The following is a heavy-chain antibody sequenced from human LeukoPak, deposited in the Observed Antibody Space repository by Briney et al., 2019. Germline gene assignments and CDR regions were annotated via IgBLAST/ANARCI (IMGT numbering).Heavy chain of an antibody. CDR3: ARDNKVHPKNYDYWSGYYDLYYYYGKDV. D-gene: IGHD3-3*01. Sequence: SGKVSCESSGYNYTGDYMHGVLQSAEQLLGWMGWINSKITSTNDAQKFQGRVIMTRDTSISTAYMELCRLRSDDTAVYYCARDNKVHPKNYDYWSGYYDLYYYYGKDVWGQGTTVTVSS. V-gene: IGHV1-2*02. CDR2: INSKITST. CDR1: GYNYTGDY. J-gene: IGHJ6*01.